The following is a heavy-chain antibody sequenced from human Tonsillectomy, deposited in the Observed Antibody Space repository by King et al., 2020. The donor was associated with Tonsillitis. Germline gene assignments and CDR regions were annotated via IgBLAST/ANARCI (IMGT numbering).Heavy chain of an antibody. CDR1: GGPFSDYY. J-gene: IGHJ6*03. Sequence: VQLQQWGAGLLKPSETLSLTCAVYGGPFSDYYWSWIRHPPGKGLEWIWEINLSGSTNYNPSLNSRVTISVDTSKNQFSLKLSSVSAADTAVYYCARTIFGVVMNYYYYYMDVWGKGTTVTVSS. CDR2: INLSGST. V-gene: IGHV4-34*01. D-gene: IGHD3-3*01. CDR3: ARTIFGVVMNYYYYYMDV.